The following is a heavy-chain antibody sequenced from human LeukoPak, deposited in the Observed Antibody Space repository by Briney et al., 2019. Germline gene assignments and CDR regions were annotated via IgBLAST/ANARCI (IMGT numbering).Heavy chain of an antibody. V-gene: IGHV4-61*05. CDR2: IYYSGST. J-gene: IGHJ5*02. D-gene: IGHD6-13*01. Sequence: ASETLSLTCTVSGGSISSSSYYWGWIRQPPGKGLEWIGFIYYSGSTNYNPSLKSRVTISVDTSKNQFFLNLRSVTAADTAVYYCARVPRIEAGATGDWFDPWGQGTVVTVSS. CDR1: GGSISSSSYY. CDR3: ARVPRIEAGATGDWFDP.